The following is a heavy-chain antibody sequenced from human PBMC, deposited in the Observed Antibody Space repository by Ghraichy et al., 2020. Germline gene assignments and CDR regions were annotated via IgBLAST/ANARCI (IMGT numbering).Heavy chain of an antibody. CDR2: ISAYNGNT. V-gene: IGHV1-18*01. CDR3: AREDPKSGSDY. Sequence: ASVKVSCKIARAHVSTPVTFRNLQSPLQVQKRKGWISAYNGNTNYAQKLQGRVTMTTDTSTSTAYMKLRSLRSDDTAVYYCAREDPKSGSDYWGQGTLVTVSS. J-gene: IGHJ4*02. CDR1: RAHVSTPV.